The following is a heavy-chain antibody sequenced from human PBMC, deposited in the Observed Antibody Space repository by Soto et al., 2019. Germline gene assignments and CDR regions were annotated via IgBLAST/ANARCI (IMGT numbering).Heavy chain of an antibody. Sequence: QVQLVQSGAEVKKPGSSVKVSCKASGGTFSSYTISWVRQAPGQGLEWMGRIIPILGIANYAQKFQGRVRITADNSTSTAYMELSSLRSEDTAVYYCAIGGYDSSGYYENYWGQGTLVTVSS. J-gene: IGHJ4*02. CDR2: IIPILGIA. CDR1: GGTFSSYT. V-gene: IGHV1-69*02. CDR3: AIGGYDSSGYYENY. D-gene: IGHD3-22*01.